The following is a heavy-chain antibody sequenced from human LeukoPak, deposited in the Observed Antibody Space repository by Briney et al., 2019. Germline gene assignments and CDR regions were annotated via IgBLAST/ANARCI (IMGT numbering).Heavy chain of an antibody. J-gene: IGHJ3*02. V-gene: IGHV3-9*01. D-gene: IGHD3-16*01. Sequence: GRSLRPSCAASGFTFDDYAMHWVRQAPGKGLEWVSGISWNSGSIGYADSVKGRFTISRDNAKNSLYLQMNSLRAEDTALYYCAKDRGAYDAFDIWGQGTMVTVSS. CDR3: AKDRGAYDAFDI. CDR2: ISWNSGSI. CDR1: GFTFDDYA.